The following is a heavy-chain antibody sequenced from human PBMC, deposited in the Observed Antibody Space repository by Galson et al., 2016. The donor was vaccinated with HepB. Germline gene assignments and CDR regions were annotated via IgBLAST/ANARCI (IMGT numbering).Heavy chain of an antibody. J-gene: IGHJ6*02. CDR2: XGASGGXX. Sequence: SLXXXCAASGXXFSXXXMSXXXQAXXKGLXXVSXXGASGGXXYYVXXVKGXXTISRDNXKNTVDLQMNSLRAXDTAVYYCAXGGRXSGDYCYGMXVWGQGXXVT. D-gene: IGHD3-10*01. CDR3: AXGGRXSGDYCYGMXV. CDR1: GXXFSXXX. V-gene: IGHV3-23*01.